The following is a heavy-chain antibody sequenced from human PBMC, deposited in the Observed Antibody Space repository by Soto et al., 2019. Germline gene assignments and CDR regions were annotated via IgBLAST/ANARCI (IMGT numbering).Heavy chain of an antibody. D-gene: IGHD6-6*01. CDR2: ISGSGGST. V-gene: IGHV3-23*01. Sequence: GGSLRLSCAASGFTFSSYAMSWVRQAPGKGLEWVSAISGSGGSTYYADSVKGRFTISRDNSKNTLYLQMNSLRAEDTAVYYCEKGIAARWYYYGMDVWGQGTTVTVSS. J-gene: IGHJ6*02. CDR1: GFTFSSYA. CDR3: EKGIAARWYYYGMDV.